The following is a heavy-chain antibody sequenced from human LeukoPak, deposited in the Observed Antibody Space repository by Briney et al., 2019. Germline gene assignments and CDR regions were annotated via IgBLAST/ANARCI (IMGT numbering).Heavy chain of an antibody. CDR2: ISGSGGST. J-gene: IGHJ3*02. Sequence: GGSLRLSCAASGFTFSNYAMSWVRQAPGKGLEWVSAISGSGGSTYYADSVKGRFTISRDNSKNTLYLQMNSLRAEDTAVYYCAKDYYDSSGYPGLDAFDIWGQGTMVTVSS. V-gene: IGHV3-23*01. CDR1: GFTFSNYA. CDR3: AKDYYDSSGYPGLDAFDI. D-gene: IGHD3-22*01.